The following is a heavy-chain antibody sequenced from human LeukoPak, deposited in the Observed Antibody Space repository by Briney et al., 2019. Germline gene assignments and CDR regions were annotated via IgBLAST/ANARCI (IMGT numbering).Heavy chain of an antibody. D-gene: IGHD5-24*01. J-gene: IGHJ4*02. V-gene: IGHV3-23*01. CDR1: GFTFEDYA. CDR3: AKDARRDGYSYDY. CDR2: ISGSGGST. Sequence: PGGSLRLSCAVTGFTFEDYAMSWVRQPPGQGLEWVSGISGSGGSTNYADSVEGRFTISRDNSNNTLYLQMNSLRAEDTAVYYCAKDARRDGYSYDYWGQGTLVTVSS.